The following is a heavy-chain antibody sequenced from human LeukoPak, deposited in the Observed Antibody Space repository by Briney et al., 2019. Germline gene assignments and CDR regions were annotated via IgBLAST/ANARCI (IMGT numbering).Heavy chain of an antibody. CDR2: VSPAYGRT. Sequence: GGSLRLSCSASGFSFNNYAMSWICQAPGKGLTWVSLVSPAYGRTYYADSVKGRFTISRDNAKNSLYLQMNSLRAEDTAVYYCASATVFPYYYGMDVWGQGTTVTVSS. J-gene: IGHJ6*02. CDR3: ASATVFPYYYGMDV. D-gene: IGHD4-11*01. CDR1: GFSFNNYA. V-gene: IGHV3-11*01.